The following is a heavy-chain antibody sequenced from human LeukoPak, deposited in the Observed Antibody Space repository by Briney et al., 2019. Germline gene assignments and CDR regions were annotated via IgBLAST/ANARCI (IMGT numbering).Heavy chain of an antibody. CDR3: ARAQWRTYSYYYMDV. CDR1: GFTLSNYG. D-gene: IGHD6-19*01. V-gene: IGHV3-23*01. CDR2: ISGSGGST. Sequence: GGSLRLSCAVSGFTLSNYGMSWVRQAPGKGLEWVAGISGSGGSTNYADSVKGRFTISRDDSKNTLYLQMNSLRAEDTAIYYCARAQWRTYSYYYMDVWGKGTTVTVSS. J-gene: IGHJ6*03.